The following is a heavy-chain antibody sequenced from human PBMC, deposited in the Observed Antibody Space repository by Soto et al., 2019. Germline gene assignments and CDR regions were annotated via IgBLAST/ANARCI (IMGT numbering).Heavy chain of an antibody. D-gene: IGHD2-2*02. CDR3: AAEYCSSTSCYNRGHD. J-gene: IGHJ4*02. CDR1: GGTFSSYA. Sequence: QVQLVQSGAEVKKPGSSVKVSCKASGGTFSSYAISWVRQAPGQGLEWMGGIIPIFGTANYAQKFQGRVTSTADESTSTAYMELSSLRSEDTAVYYCAAEYCSSTSCYNRGHDWCQGTLVTVSS. CDR2: IIPIFGTA. V-gene: IGHV1-69*01.